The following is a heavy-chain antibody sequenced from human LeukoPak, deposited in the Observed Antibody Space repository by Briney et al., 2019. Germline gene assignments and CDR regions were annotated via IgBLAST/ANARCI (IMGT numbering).Heavy chain of an antibody. D-gene: IGHD6-13*01. CDR2: INHSGST. V-gene: IGHV4-34*01. J-gene: IGHJ6*03. Sequence: SETLSLTCAVYGGSFSGYYWSWIRQPPGKGLEWIGEINHSGSTYYNPSLKSRVTISVDTSKNQFSLKLSSVTAADTAVYYCARQSGNYYYYYMDVWGKGTTVTISS. CDR1: GGSFSGYY. CDR3: ARQSGNYYYYYMDV.